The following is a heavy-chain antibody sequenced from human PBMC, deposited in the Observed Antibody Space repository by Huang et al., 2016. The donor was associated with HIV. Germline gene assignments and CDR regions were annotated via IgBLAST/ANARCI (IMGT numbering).Heavy chain of an antibody. D-gene: IGHD6-19*01. Sequence: LQLQESGPGLVKSSETLSLICTVSGGSISSSSHYWGWIRQPPGKGPEWIGSIYYSGTNYYNPPLKSRVTISVDTSKNQFSLKVNSVTAADTAVYYCARHGRVAGHYYNNMDVWGRGTTVTVSS. CDR2: IYYSGTN. J-gene: IGHJ6*02. V-gene: IGHV4-39*01. CDR1: GGSISSSSHY. CDR3: ARHGRVAGHYYNNMDV.